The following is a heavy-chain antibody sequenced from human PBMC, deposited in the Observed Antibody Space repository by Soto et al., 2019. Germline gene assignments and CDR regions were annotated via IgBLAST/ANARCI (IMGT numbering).Heavy chain of an antibody. D-gene: IGHD3-10*01. CDR3: ARGVGSGTYYNQYNWFDP. J-gene: IGHJ5*02. V-gene: IGHV1-69*05. CDR2: IIPIFGTA. Sequence: SVKVSCKASGGTFSSYAISWVRQAPGQGLEWKGGIIPIFGTANYAQKLQGRVTMTTDTSTSTAYMELRSLRSDDTAVYYCARGVGSGTYYNQYNWFDPWGQGTLVTVSS. CDR1: GGTFSSYA.